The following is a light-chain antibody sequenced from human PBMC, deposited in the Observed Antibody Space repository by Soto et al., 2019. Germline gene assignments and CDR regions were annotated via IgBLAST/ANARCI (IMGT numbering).Light chain of an antibody. J-gene: IGLJ1*01. V-gene: IGLV2-11*01. Sequence: QSVLTQPRSVSGSPGQSVTISCTGTSSDIGDYDYVSWYQHHAGKTPKLMIYDVTKRPSGVPDRFSGPKSGSTASLTISGLQADDEAGYYCCSYADKYTYVFGTGTKVTVL. CDR3: CSYADKYTYV. CDR2: DVT. CDR1: SSDIGDYDY.